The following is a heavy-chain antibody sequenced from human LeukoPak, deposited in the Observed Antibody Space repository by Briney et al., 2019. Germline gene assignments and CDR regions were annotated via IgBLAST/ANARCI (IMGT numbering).Heavy chain of an antibody. Sequence: SVKVSCKASGGTFSSYAISWVRQAPGQGREWMGRIIPILGIANYAQKFQGRVTITADKSTSTAYMELRSLRSDDTAVYYCARDRFPTDRVFDYWGQGTLVTVFS. CDR2: IIPILGIA. V-gene: IGHV1-69*04. J-gene: IGHJ4*02. CDR3: ARDRFPTDRVFDY. D-gene: IGHD2-15*01. CDR1: GGTFSSYA.